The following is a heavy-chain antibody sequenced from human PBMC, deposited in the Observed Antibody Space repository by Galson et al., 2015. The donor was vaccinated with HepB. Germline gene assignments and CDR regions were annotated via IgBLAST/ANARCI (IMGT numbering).Heavy chain of an antibody. Sequence: SLRLSCAASGFTFSSYAMHCVRQAPGKGLEWVAVIWYDGSNKYYADSVKGRFTISRDNSKNTLYLQMNSLRAEDTAVYYCARDPNGDYPPADYFDYWGQGTLVTVSS. CDR2: IWYDGSNK. V-gene: IGHV3-33*08. CDR3: ARDPNGDYPPADYFDY. D-gene: IGHD4-17*01. J-gene: IGHJ4*02. CDR1: GFTFSSYA.